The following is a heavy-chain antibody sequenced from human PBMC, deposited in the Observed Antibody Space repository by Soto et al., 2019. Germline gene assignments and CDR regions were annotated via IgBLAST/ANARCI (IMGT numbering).Heavy chain of an antibody. J-gene: IGHJ6*02. V-gene: IGHV4-39*01. CDR1: GGSISSSSYY. Sequence: QLQLQESGPGLVKPSETLSLTCTVSGGSISSSSYYWGWIRQPPGKGLEWIGSIYYSGSTYYNPSLKSRVTRSEDTTKNQFSMKLSCVTDADTAVYYCDFNTLWFGELLRDYYYYGMDVWGQGTTVTVSS. CDR3: DFNTLWFGELLRDYYYYGMDV. D-gene: IGHD3-10*01. CDR2: IYYSGST.